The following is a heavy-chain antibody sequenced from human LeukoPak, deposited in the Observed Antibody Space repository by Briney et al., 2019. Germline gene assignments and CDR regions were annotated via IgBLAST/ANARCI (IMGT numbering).Heavy chain of an antibody. Sequence: PSETLSLTCAVYGGSFSGYHWSWIRQPPGKGLEWIGEINHSGSTNYNPSLKSRVTISVDTSKNQFSLKLSSVTAADTAVYYCARASGSYYLSFDYWGQGTLVTVSS. J-gene: IGHJ4*02. D-gene: IGHD3-10*01. CDR2: INHSGST. V-gene: IGHV4-34*01. CDR1: GGSFSGYH. CDR3: ARASGSYYLSFDY.